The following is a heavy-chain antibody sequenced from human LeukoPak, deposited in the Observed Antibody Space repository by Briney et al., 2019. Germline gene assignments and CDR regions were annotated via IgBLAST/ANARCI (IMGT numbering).Heavy chain of an antibody. V-gene: IGHV1-2*02. Sequence: GASVKVSCKASGYTFTDYNIIWVRQAPGQGLEWMGWINPNSGGTNYAQKFQGRVTMTRDTSISTAYMELSRLRSDDTAVYYCARDEDYYDSSGYYNWFDPWGQGTLVTVSS. J-gene: IGHJ5*02. CDR3: ARDEDYYDSSGYYNWFDP. CDR2: INPNSGGT. D-gene: IGHD3-22*01. CDR1: GYTFTDYN.